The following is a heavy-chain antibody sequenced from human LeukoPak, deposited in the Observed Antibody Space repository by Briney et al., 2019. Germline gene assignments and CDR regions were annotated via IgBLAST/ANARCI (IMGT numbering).Heavy chain of an antibody. J-gene: IGHJ4*02. V-gene: IGHV3-15*01. CDR2: IKSKTDGDTI. D-gene: IGHD6-13*01. CDR3: TTDSRTAAPPHFDY. CDR1: GFIFSKAW. Sequence: GGSLRLSCAASGFIFSKAWMSWVRQAPGKGLEWVGRIKSKTDGDTIQYAAPVEGRFTISRDDSKNTLDLQMNSLKTEDTAVYYCTTDSRTAAPPHFDYWAQGSLVTVSS.